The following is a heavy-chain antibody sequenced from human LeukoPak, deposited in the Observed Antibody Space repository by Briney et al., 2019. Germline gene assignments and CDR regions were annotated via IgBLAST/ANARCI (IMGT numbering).Heavy chain of an antibody. CDR3: ARDLGRPISILDY. J-gene: IGHJ4*02. CDR1: GGSISSGSYY. Sequence: SQTLSLTCTVSGGSISSGSYYWSWIRQPAGKGLEWIGRIYTSGSTNYNPSLKSRVTVSVDTSKNQFSLKLSSVTAADTAVYYCARDLGRPISILDYWGQGTLVTVSS. CDR2: IYTSGST. D-gene: IGHD3-3*02. V-gene: IGHV4-61*02.